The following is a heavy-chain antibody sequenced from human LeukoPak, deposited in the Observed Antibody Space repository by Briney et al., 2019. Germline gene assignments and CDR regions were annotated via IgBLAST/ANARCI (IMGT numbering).Heavy chain of an antibody. V-gene: IGHV3-66*01. CDR1: GFTFSTSA. J-gene: IGHJ4*02. Sequence: GGSLRLSCAASGFTFSTSAMTWVRQAPGKGLEWVSVIYSGGSTYYADSVKGRFTISRDNSKNTLYLQMNSLRAEDTAVYYCASGVRSGSSDYWGQGTLVTVSS. CDR3: ASGVRSGSSDY. CDR2: IYSGGST. D-gene: IGHD1-26*01.